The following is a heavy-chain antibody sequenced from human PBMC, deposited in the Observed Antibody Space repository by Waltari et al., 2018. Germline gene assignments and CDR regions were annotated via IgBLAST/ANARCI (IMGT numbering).Heavy chain of an antibody. CDR2: SYYSGTT. D-gene: IGHD5-12*01. CDR3: ARHWKRNGYRFDP. CDR1: GCSLRRRSAY. Sequence: LQLQESGPGRMRPSETLSPSVPVSGCSLRRRSAYWGWIRQSPGKGLEWIASSYYSGTTYYNPTLESRVTISGDTSKNQFSLRLTSVTAADTAVYYCARHWKRNGYRFDPWGQGTLVTVSS. V-gene: IGHV4-39*01. J-gene: IGHJ5*02.